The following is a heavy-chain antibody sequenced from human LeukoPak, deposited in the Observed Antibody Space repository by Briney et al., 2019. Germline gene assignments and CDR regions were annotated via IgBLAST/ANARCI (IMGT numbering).Heavy chain of an antibody. Sequence: ASVKVSCKASGGTFSSYAITWVRQAPGQGLEWMGIINPSGGSTSYAQKFQGRVTMTRDMSTSTVYMELSSLRSEDTAVYYCARVIAVAFDAFDIWGQGTMVTVSS. J-gene: IGHJ3*02. D-gene: IGHD6-19*01. CDR1: GGTFSSYA. CDR2: INPSGGST. CDR3: ARVIAVAFDAFDI. V-gene: IGHV1-46*01.